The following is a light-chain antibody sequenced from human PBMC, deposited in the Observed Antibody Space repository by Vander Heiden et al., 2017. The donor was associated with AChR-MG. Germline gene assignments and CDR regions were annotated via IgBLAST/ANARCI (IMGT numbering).Light chain of an antibody. CDR3: QKYNSAPWT. J-gene: IGKJ1*01. CDR2: AAS. CDR1: QGISNY. V-gene: IGKV1-27*01. Sequence: SQMTQSPSSLPASVGDRVTSTCRASQGISNYLDWYQQKPGKVPKLLIYAASTLQSGVPSRFSGGGSGTDFTLTISSLQPEDVATYYCQKYNSAPWTFGQGTKVEIK.